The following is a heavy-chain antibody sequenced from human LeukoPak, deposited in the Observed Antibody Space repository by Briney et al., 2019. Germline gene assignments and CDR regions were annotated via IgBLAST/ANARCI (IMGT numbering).Heavy chain of an antibody. V-gene: IGHV4-39*01. CDR3: AKHYMGSSYNRGLDY. J-gene: IGHJ4*02. CDR1: GGSISSSTYY. D-gene: IGHD3-10*01. CDR2: IYYSGYT. Sequence: SETLSLTCTVSGGSISSSTYYWGWIRQPPGKGLEWIGSIYYSGYTYYNPSLESRVIISVDTSKNQFSLKLSSVTAADTAIYYCAKHYMGSSYNRGLDYWGQGTLVTVSS.